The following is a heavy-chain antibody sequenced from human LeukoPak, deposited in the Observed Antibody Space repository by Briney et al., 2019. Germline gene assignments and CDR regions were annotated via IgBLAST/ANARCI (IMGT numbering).Heavy chain of an antibody. V-gene: IGHV3-23*01. Sequence: PGGSLRLSCAASGFTFNSYDMTWVRQAPGKGLEWDSSIRGTGGRTYYADSVKGRFTISRDSSKNTLYLQMNSLKAEDTAVYYCAKARYCSGGTCSNFDFWGQGTLVTVSS. CDR1: GFTFNSYD. D-gene: IGHD2-15*01. CDR3: AKARYCSGGTCSNFDF. CDR2: IRGTGGRT. J-gene: IGHJ4*02.